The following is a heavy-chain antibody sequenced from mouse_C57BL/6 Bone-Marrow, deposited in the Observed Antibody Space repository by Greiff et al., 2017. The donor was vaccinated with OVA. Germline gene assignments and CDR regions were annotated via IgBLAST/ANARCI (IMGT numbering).Heavy chain of an antibody. D-gene: IGHD1-1*01. J-gene: IGHJ4*01. Sequence: VQLQQSGPELVRPGVSVKISCKGSGYTFTDYAMHWVKQSHAKSLEWIGVISTYYGDASYNQKFKDKATMTVDKSSSTAYMELARLTSEDSAVYYCERLGYYYGSSWGFYYAMDYWGQGTSVTVSS. CDR3: ERLGYYYGSSWGFYYAMDY. CDR1: GYTFTDYA. CDR2: ISTYYGDA. V-gene: IGHV1-67*01.